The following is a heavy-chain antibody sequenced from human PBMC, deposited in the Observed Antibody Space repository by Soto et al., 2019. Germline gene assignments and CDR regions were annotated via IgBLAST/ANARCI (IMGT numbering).Heavy chain of an antibody. CDR3: ARHGTYCSSTSCYLGRNYYYMDV. Sequence: GESLKISCKGSGYSFTSYWIGWVRQMPGKGLEWMGIIYPGDSDTRYSPSFQGQVTISADKSISTAYLQWSSLKASDTAMYYCARHGTYCSSTSCYLGRNYYYMDVWGKGTTVTVSS. CDR2: IYPGDSDT. V-gene: IGHV5-51*01. CDR1: GYSFTSYW. J-gene: IGHJ6*03. D-gene: IGHD2-2*01.